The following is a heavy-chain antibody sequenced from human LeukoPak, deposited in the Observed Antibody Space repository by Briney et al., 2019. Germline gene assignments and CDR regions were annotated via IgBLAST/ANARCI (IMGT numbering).Heavy chain of an antibody. CDR3: SSEGVFPRGGWYLADY. CDR1: GFTFTNAW. J-gene: IGHJ4*02. D-gene: IGHD6-19*01. CDR2: FKSKTTGATT. V-gene: IGHV3-15*01. Sequence: GRSLCLSCAASGFTFTNAWMSWGREAPGTARESGGGFKSKTTGATTDCAATVKGKFHISRDDSTNALYLEMNSLKTQATAPYPGSSEGVFPRGGWYLADYWGQGTLVTVSS.